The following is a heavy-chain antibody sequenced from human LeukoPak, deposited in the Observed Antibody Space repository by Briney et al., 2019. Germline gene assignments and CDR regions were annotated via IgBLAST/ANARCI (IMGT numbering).Heavy chain of an antibody. CDR1: GFTFSSYA. D-gene: IGHD3-10*01. J-gene: IGHJ6*03. CDR3: ARDRGSGRIYYMDV. V-gene: IGHV3-30-3*01. Sequence: TGGSLGLSCAASGFTFSSYAMHWVRQAPGKGLEWVAVISYDGSNKYYADSVKGRFTISRDNSKNTLYLQMNSLRAEDTAVYYCARDRGSGRIYYMDVWGKGTTVTVSS. CDR2: ISYDGSNK.